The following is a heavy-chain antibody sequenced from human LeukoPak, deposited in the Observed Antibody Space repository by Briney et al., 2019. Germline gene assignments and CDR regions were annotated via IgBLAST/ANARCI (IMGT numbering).Heavy chain of an antibody. V-gene: IGHV4-34*01. CDR2: INHSGST. CDR3: ARGAERWLQIRPFDY. J-gene: IGHJ4*02. CDR1: GGSFSGYY. D-gene: IGHD5-24*01. Sequence: MASETLSLTCAVYGGSFSGYYWSWIRQPPGKGLEWIGEINHSGSTNYNPSLKSRVTISVDTSKNQFSLKLSSVTAADTAVYYCARGAERWLQIRPFDYWGQGTLVTVSS.